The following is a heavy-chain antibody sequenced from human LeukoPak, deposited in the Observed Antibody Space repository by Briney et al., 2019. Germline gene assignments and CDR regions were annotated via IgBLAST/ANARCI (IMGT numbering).Heavy chain of an antibody. CDR3: ASTSSGWSPGDY. V-gene: IGHV1-46*01. CDR1: GYTFTSYY. Sequence: ASVKVSCKASGYTFTSYYMHWVRRAPGQGLEWMGIINPSGGSTSYAQKFQGRVTMTRDTSTSTVYMELSSLRSEDTAVYYCASTSSGWSPGDYWGQGTLVTVSS. CDR2: INPSGGST. J-gene: IGHJ4*02. D-gene: IGHD6-19*01.